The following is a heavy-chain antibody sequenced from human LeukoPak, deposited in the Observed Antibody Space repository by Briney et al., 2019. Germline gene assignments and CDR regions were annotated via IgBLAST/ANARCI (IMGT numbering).Heavy chain of an antibody. CDR3: AREKGYSYGFDY. V-gene: IGHV4-59*01. D-gene: IGHD5-18*01. CDR1: GGSISSYY. J-gene: IGHJ4*02. CDR2: IYYSGST. Sequence: SETLSLTCTVSGGSISSYYWSWIRQPPGKGLEWIGYIYYSGSTNYNPSLKSRVTISVDTSKNQFSLKLSSVTAADTAVYYCAREKGYSYGFDYWGQGTLVTVSS.